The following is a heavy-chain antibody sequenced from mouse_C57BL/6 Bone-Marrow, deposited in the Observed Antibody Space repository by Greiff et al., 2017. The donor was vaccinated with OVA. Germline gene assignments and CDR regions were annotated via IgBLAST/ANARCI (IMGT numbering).Heavy chain of an antibody. J-gene: IGHJ4*01. D-gene: IGHD2-1*01. Sequence: VKLVESGAELVRPGTSVKMSCKASGYTFTNYWIGWVKQRPGHGLEWIGDLYPGGGYTNYNEKFKGKATLTADKSSSTAYMQFSSLTSEDSAIYDCARSGDGNYENPAMDYWGQGTSVTVSS. CDR2: LYPGGGYT. CDR3: ARSGDGNYENPAMDY. CDR1: GYTFTNYW. V-gene: IGHV1-63*01.